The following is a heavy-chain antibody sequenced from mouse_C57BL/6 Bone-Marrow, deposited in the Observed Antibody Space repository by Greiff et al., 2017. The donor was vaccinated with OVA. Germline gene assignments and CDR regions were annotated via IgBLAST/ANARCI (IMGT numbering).Heavy chain of an antibody. D-gene: IGHD2-4*01. Sequence: VQLQQSGAELVKPGASVKLSCTASGFNIKDYYMHWVKQRTEQGLEWIGRIDPADGETKYAPKFQGKATITADTSSNTAYLQLSSLTSEDTAFDDCARSPTIKGGYIDVGGTGTTVTVSS. CDR2: IDPADGET. CDR1: GFNIKDYY. V-gene: IGHV14-2*01. J-gene: IGHJ1*03. CDR3: ARSPTIKGGYIDV.